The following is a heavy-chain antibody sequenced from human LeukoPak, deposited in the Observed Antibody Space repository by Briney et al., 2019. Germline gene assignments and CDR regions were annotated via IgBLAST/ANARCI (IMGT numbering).Heavy chain of an antibody. Sequence: GGSLRLSCAASGFNFSGSWMHWVRQAPGKGLVWVSCISTDGSSPTYADSVKGRFTISRDNAKNTLSLQMNSLRVEDTAVYYCARDGGNYSPQDYWGQGTLVTVSS. J-gene: IGHJ4*02. CDR2: ISTDGSSP. CDR3: ARDGGNYSPQDY. CDR1: GFNFSGSW. D-gene: IGHD1-26*01. V-gene: IGHV3-74*01.